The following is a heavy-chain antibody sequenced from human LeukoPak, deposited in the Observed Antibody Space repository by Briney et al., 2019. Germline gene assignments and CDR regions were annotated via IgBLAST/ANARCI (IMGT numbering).Heavy chain of an antibody. CDR2: IIPILGIA. Sequence: SVKVSCKASGYTFTSYGISWVRQAPGQGLEWMGRIIPILGIANYAQKFQGRVTITADKSTSTAYMELSNLRSEDTAVYYCARDGEGVVVPALFDLWGRGTLVTVSS. CDR1: GYTFTSYG. D-gene: IGHD2-2*01. J-gene: IGHJ2*01. CDR3: ARDGEGVVVPALFDL. V-gene: IGHV1-69*04.